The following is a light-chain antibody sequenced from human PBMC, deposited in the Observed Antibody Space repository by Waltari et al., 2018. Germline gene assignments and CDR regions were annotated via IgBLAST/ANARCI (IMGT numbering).Light chain of an antibody. CDR2: DAS. CDR3: QQYASLPLT. V-gene: IGKV1-33*01. J-gene: IGKJ4*01. Sequence: DIQMTQSPSSLSASVGDRVTITCQASQAIRENLNWFQQQPGKAPHVFIFDASKSQAVVPSRFSGRGSGTDFAFTISSLQPEDIGTYYCQQYASLPLTFGGGTRVEIK. CDR1: QAIREN.